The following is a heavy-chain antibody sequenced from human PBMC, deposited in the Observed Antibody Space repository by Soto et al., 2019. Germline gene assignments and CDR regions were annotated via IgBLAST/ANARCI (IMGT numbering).Heavy chain of an antibody. CDR3: ASGAFRLGPFDY. CDR2: IYSGGST. V-gene: IGHV3-53*01. J-gene: IGHJ4*02. Sequence: PGGSLRLSCAASGFTVSSNYMSWVRQAPGKGLEWVSVIYSGGSTDYADSVKGRFTISRDNSKNTLCLQMNSLRAEDTAVYYCASGAFRLGPFDYWGQGTLVTVSS. CDR1: GFTVSSNY. D-gene: IGHD5-12*01.